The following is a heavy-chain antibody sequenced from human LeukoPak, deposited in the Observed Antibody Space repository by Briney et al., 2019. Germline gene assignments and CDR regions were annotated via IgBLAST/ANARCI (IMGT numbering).Heavy chain of an antibody. V-gene: IGHV3-20*04. CDR1: GFTFDDYG. CDR2: INWNGGST. Sequence: GGSLRLSCAASGFTFDDYGMSWVRHAPGKGLEWVSGINWNGGSTGYADSVKGRFTISRDNAKNSLYLQMNSLRAEDTALYYCARDVWGPDYYYYYMDVLGKGTTVTVSS. CDR3: ARDVWGPDYYYYYMDV. D-gene: IGHD3-16*01. J-gene: IGHJ6*03.